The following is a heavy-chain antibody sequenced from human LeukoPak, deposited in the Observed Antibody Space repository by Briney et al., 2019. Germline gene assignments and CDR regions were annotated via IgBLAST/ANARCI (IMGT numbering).Heavy chain of an antibody. J-gene: IGHJ4*02. CDR3: ASWPLGRYGEDS. CDR2: IYSGGST. CDR1: GFTVSSNY. D-gene: IGHD3-10*01. V-gene: IGHV3-53*01. Sequence: GGSLRLSCAASGFTVSSNYMSWVRQAPGKGLEWVSVIYSGGSTYYADSVKGRFTISRDNSKNTLYLQMNSLRVEDTAVYYSASWPLGRYGEDSCGQGPLVPVSS.